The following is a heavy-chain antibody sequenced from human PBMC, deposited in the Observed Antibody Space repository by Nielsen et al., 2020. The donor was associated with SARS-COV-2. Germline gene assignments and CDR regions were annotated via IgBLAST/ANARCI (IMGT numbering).Heavy chain of an antibody. J-gene: IGHJ4*02. V-gene: IGHV3-33*01. CDR3: AREYSSSACDY. CDR1: GFTFSSYG. CDR2: IWYDGSNK. D-gene: IGHD6-6*01. Sequence: GESLKISCAASGFTFSSYGMHWVRQAPGKGLEWVAVIWYDGSNKYYADSVKGRFTISRDNSKNTLYLQMNSLRAEDTAVYYCAREYSSSACDYWGQGTLVTVSS.